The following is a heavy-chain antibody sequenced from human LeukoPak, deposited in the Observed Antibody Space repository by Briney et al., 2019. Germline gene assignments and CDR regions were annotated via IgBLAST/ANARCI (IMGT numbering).Heavy chain of an antibody. CDR3: ATDGGSTGYYGRSDY. CDR2: IKSKADAGTT. Sequence: ETLSLTCAVCGGSFSNYYWSWIRQAPGKGLEWVGRIKSKADAGTTDYAAPVKGRFTISRDDSKNTLYLQMNSLKTEDTAVYYCATDGGSTGYYGRSDYWGQGTLVTVSS. V-gene: IGHV3-15*01. J-gene: IGHJ4*02. D-gene: IGHD3-22*01. CDR1: GGSFSNYY.